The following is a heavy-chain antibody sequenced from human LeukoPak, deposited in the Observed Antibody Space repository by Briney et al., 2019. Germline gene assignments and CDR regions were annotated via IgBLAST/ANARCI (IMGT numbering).Heavy chain of an antibody. J-gene: IGHJ4*02. Sequence: SETLSLTCTVSGGSISSYYWSWIRQPPGKGLEWIGYIYYSGSTNYNPSLKSRVTISVDTSKNQFSLKLSSVTAADTAVYYYAREVGSGYFDYWGQGTLVTVSS. V-gene: IGHV4-59*01. CDR3: AREVGSGYFDY. CDR2: IYYSGST. CDR1: GGSISSYY. D-gene: IGHD3-10*01.